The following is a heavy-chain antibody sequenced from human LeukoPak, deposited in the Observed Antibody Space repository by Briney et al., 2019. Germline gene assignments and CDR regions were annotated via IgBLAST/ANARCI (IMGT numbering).Heavy chain of an antibody. CDR3: AKTFYGRLLDY. D-gene: IGHD4-17*01. V-gene: IGHV3-23*01. CDR1: GFTFSSYS. Sequence: GGSLRLSCAASGFTFSSYSLKWVRQAPGKGLEWVSAISGSGGSTYYADSVKGRFTISRDNSKNTLYLQMNSLRAEDTAVYYCAKTFYGRLLDYWGQGTLVTVSS. CDR2: ISGSGGST. J-gene: IGHJ4*02.